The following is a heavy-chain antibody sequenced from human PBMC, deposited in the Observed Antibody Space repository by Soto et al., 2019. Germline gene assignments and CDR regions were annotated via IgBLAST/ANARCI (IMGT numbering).Heavy chain of an antibody. CDR2: IYPGDSDT. V-gene: IGHV5-51*01. CDR1: GYSFTSYW. CDR3: ARQDCSSTSCDYYYYYYMDV. J-gene: IGHJ6*03. Sequence: GESLKISCKGSGYSFTSYWIGWVRQMPGKGLEWMGIIYPGDSDTRYSPAFQGQVTISADKTISTAYVQWSSLKASDTAMYSCARQDCSSTSCDYYYYYYMDVWGKGTTVTVSS. D-gene: IGHD2-2*01.